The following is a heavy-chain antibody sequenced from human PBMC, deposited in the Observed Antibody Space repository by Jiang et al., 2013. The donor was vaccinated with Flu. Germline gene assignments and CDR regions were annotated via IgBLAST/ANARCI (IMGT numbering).Heavy chain of an antibody. CDR1: GSSLINNY. CDR2: IYHSGSS. CDR3: ARHWFRSERRSVNWFDP. V-gene: IGHV4-38-2*01. Sequence: LLKPSETLSLTCAVSGSSLINNYWGWVRQPPGKGLEWIGTIYHSGSSYYNPSLESRLTISVDTSKNQFSLKLSSVTAADTAIYYCARHWFRSERRSVNWFDPWGQGTLVAVSS. D-gene: IGHD1-1*01. J-gene: IGHJ5*02.